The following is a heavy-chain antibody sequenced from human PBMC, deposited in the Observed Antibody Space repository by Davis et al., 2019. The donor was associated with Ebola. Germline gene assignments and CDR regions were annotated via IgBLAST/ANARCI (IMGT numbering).Heavy chain of an antibody. CDR2: ISSSGSTI. D-gene: IGHD3-22*01. CDR3: TAYDSTFRNY. V-gene: IGHV3-11*01. J-gene: IGHJ4*02. Sequence: GGSLRLSCAASGFTFSDYYMSWIRQAPGKGLEWVSYISSSGSTIYYADSVKGRFSISRDNSRNFLYLQMNGLRAEDTALYYCTAYDSTFRNYWGQGTLVTVPS. CDR1: GFTFSDYY.